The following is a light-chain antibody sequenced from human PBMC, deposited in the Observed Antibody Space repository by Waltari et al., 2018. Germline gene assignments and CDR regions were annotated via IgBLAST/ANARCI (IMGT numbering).Light chain of an antibody. CDR3: QQYYDYPIN. V-gene: IGKV1-5*01. J-gene: IGKJ5*01. CDR2: DAS. Sequence: DIQMTQSPSTVSASLGDRVTITCRASQHLNTFLSWYQQKPGAVPNLLIYDASTLERGVPSRFSGSGSGTHFTLTISGLQPDDFATYYCQQYYDYPINFGQGTRL. CDR1: QHLNTF.